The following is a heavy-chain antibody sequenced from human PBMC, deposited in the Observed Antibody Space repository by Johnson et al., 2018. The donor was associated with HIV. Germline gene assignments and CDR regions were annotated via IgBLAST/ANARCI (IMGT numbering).Heavy chain of an antibody. V-gene: IGHV3-20*04. J-gene: IGHJ3*02. CDR2: ISWNSGSL. Sequence: EVQLVESGGGVVRPGGSLRLSCAASGFTYDDYGMSRVRQAPGKGLEWVSGISWNSGSLGYADSVKGRFTISRDNAKNSLSLQMNSLRAEDTAVYYCARNLRQLDPDAFDIWGQGTVVTVSS. CDR3: ARNLRQLDPDAFDI. CDR1: GFTYDDYG. D-gene: IGHD6-13*01.